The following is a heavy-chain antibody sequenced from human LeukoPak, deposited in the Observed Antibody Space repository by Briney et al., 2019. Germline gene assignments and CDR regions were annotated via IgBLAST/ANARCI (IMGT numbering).Heavy chain of an antibody. Sequence: GASVKVSCKASGYTFTSYDINWVRQATGQGLEWMGWMNPNSGNTGYAQKFQGRVTMTRNTSISTAYMELSSLRSEDTAVYYCARVRYCSGGSCDAFVAFDIWGQGTMVTVSS. D-gene: IGHD2-15*01. V-gene: IGHV1-8*01. J-gene: IGHJ3*02. CDR3: ARVRYCSGGSCDAFVAFDI. CDR1: GYTFTSYD. CDR2: MNPNSGNT.